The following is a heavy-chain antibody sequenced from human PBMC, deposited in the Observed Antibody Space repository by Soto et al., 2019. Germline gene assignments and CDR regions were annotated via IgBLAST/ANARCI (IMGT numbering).Heavy chain of an antibody. Sequence: EVQLLESGGGLVQPGGSLRLSCAASGFTFNNYAMSWVRQAPGEGLEWVSNISGSGGSSSYADSVKGRFTISRDNSKNTLYLQMTSLRAEDSAIYYCARDFGRSCGGDCYYYYFDYWGQGTLVTVSS. CDR2: ISGSGGSS. D-gene: IGHD2-21*02. V-gene: IGHV3-23*01. J-gene: IGHJ4*02. CDR1: GFTFNNYA. CDR3: ARDFGRSCGGDCYYYYFDY.